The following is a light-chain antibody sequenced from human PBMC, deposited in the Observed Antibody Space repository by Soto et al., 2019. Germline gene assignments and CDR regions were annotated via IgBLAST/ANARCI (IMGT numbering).Light chain of an antibody. CDR1: QGISTF. V-gene: IGKV1D-16*01. CDR3: KHNSISPRP. J-gene: IGKJ5*01. CDR2: TAS. Sequence: DIQLTQSPSSLSASVGDRVTITCRASQGISTFLAWYQQKPGKAPKSLIKTASTLQSGVPSRFRGSGSETIFTLPISPLQPEVFETYYSKHNSISPRPFGKGT.